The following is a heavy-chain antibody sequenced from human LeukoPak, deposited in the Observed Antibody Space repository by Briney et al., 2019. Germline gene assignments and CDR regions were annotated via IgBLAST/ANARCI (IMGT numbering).Heavy chain of an antibody. V-gene: IGHV3-48*01. J-gene: IGHJ4*02. CDR1: GFTFSSYS. Sequence: GGSLRLSCAASGFTFSSYSMNWVRQAPGKGLEWVSYISSSSKTIYYADSVKGRFSISRDNSRNTLYLQVTSLRAEDTAVYYCAKLTSDTMVRGVTTDYWGQGTLVTVSS. CDR3: AKLTSDTMVRGVTTDY. D-gene: IGHD3-10*01. CDR2: ISSSSKTI.